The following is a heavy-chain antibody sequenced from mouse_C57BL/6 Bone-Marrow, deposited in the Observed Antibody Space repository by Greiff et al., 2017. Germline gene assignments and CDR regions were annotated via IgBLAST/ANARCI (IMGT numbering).Heavy chain of an antibody. CDR2: IYPGSGNT. V-gene: IGHV1-76*01. CDR3: ARALRPLMDY. J-gene: IGHJ4*01. CDR1: GYTFTDYY. D-gene: IGHD3-2*02. Sequence: QVQLQQSGAELVRPGASVKLSCKASGYTFTDYYINWVKQRPGQGLEWIARIYPGSGNTYYNEKFKGKATLTAEKSSSTAYMQLSSLTSEDSAVYFCARALRPLMDYWGQGTSVTVSS.